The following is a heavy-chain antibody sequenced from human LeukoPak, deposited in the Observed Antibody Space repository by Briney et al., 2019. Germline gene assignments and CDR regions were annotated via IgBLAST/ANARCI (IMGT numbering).Heavy chain of an antibody. CDR3: ARESHVTREDY. CDR2: ISANDGNT. CDR1: GFIFTGYD. Sequence: ASVKVSCRASGFIFTGYDINWVRQAAGQGLEWMGWISANDGNTDYPQKLQGRVTMTTDTSTSTAYMELRSLRSDDTAVYYCARESHVTREDYWGQGTLVTVSS. D-gene: IGHD3-10*01. J-gene: IGHJ4*02. V-gene: IGHV1-18*01.